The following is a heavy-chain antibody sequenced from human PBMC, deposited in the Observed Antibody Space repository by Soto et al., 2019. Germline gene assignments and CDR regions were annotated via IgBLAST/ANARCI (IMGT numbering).Heavy chain of an antibody. CDR1: GFIFTSYI. CDR3: ARDNGLLCDCNFDY. Sequence: QVQLVESGGGVVPPRRSLRLSCAASGFIFTSYIVHWVRQAPGKGLEWVASVSYDGSKKHYADSVKGRFSISRDNSKNTVYLQMNSLRTEYTAVYYCARDNGLLCDCNFDYWGQGTLVTVSS. D-gene: IGHD2-21*02. CDR2: VSYDGSKK. J-gene: IGHJ4*02. V-gene: IGHV3-30*01.